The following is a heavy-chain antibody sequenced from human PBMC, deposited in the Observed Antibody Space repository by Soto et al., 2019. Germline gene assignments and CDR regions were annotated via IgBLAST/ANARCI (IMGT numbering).Heavy chain of an antibody. V-gene: IGHV1-69*13. CDR1: GGTFSSYA. CDR2: IIPIFGTA. J-gene: IGHJ1*01. CDR3: ARTNYDSSGYYPGYFQH. D-gene: IGHD3-22*01. Sequence: SVKVSCKASGGTFSSYAISWVRQAPGQGLEWMGGIIPIFGTANYAQKFQGRVTITADESTSTAYMELSSLRSEDTAVYYCARTNYDSSGYYPGYFQHWGQGTLVTVPQ.